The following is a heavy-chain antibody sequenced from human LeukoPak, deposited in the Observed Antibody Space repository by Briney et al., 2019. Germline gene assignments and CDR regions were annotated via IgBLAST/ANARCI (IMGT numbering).Heavy chain of an antibody. CDR3: ARRGRAAGKYGGYEYWYFDY. CDR2: ISYSGST. D-gene: IGHD5-12*01. CDR1: GGSMSNYY. Sequence: ETLSLTCPVSGGSMSNYYWSWVRQTPGKGLEWIGYISYSGSTNHNPPLKSRVTISVDTSKNRFSLKLSSVTAADTAVYYCARRGRAAGKYGGYEYWYFDYWGQGTLVTVSS. V-gene: IGHV4-59*08. J-gene: IGHJ4*02.